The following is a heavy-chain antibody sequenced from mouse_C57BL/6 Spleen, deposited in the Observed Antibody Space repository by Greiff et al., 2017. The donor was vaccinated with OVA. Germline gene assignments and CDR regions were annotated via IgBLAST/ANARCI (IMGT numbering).Heavy chain of an antibody. CDR3: TNYYGSSYSWFAY. Sequence: QVQLQQSGAELVRPGASVTLSCKASGYTFTDYEMHWVKQTPVHGLEWIGAIAPETGGTAYNQKFKGQAILTADKSSSTAYMELRSLTSEDSAVYYCTNYYGSSYSWFAYWGQGTLVTVSA. D-gene: IGHD1-1*01. J-gene: IGHJ3*01. CDR2: IAPETGGT. CDR1: GYTFTDYE. V-gene: IGHV1-15*01.